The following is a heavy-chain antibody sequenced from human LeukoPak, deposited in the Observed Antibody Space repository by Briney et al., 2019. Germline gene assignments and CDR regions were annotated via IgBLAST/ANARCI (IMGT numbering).Heavy chain of an antibody. CDR2: IYYTGGT. V-gene: IGHV4-59*08. J-gene: IGHJ1*01. CDR3: AAWTAYDSSGPGGFQH. CDR1: GGSITNYY. Sequence: PSETLSLTCTVSGGSITNYYWAWIRQPPGKGLEWIGNIYYTGGTKYNPSLRSRVTISVDPSKNQFSLKLSSVTAADTAVYYCAAWTAYDSSGPGGFQHWGQGTLVTVSS. D-gene: IGHD3-22*01.